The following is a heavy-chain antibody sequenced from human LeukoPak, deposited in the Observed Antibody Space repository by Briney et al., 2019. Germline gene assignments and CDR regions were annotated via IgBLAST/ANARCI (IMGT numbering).Heavy chain of an antibody. CDR2: IKSKTDGGTT. CDR3: TTDQPIVVVIAVSRGGYYYMDV. J-gene: IGHJ6*03. D-gene: IGHD2-21*01. Sequence: GGSLRLSCAASGFTFSNAWMSWVRQAPGKGLEWVGRIKSKTDGGTTDYAAPVKGRFTISRDDSKKTLYLQMNSLKTEDTAVYYCTTDQPIVVVIAVSRGGYYYMDVWGKGTTVTVSS. CDR1: GFTFSNAW. V-gene: IGHV3-15*01.